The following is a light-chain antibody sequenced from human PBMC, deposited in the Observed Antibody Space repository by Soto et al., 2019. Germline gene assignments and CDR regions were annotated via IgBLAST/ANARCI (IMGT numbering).Light chain of an antibody. V-gene: IGKV3-11*01. CDR2: YAS. J-gene: IGKJ1*01. CDR3: QQRSNWPRT. CDR1: QSIASY. Sequence: DIVLTQSPASLSLSAGERATVSCRASQSIASYLAWYQQKPGKAPRLLIYYASSRATGIPARFSGSESGTDFTLTISSLEPEDFAVYYCQQRSNWPRTFGQGTKVEIK.